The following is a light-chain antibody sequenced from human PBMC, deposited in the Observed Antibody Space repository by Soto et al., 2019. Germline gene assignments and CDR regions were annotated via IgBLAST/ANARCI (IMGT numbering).Light chain of an antibody. V-gene: IGLV2-14*01. CDR2: GVS. CDR3: SSYTSSSTAYV. CDR1: SSDVGGYNY. Sequence: QSALTQPASVSGSPGQSITISCTGTSSDVGGYNYVSWYQQHPGKAPKLMIYGVSNRPSGVPNRFSGSKSGNTASLTISGLQSEDEADYYCSSYTSSSTAYVFGTGTKLTVL. J-gene: IGLJ1*01.